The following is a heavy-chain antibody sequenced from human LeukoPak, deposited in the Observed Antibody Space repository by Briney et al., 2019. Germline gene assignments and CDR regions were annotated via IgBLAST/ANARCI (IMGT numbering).Heavy chain of an antibody. D-gene: IGHD6-13*01. V-gene: IGHV3-48*01. J-gene: IGHJ6*03. Sequence: AGGSLRLSCAASGFTFSSYEMNWVRQAPGKGLEWVSYISSSSSTIYYADSVKGRFTISRDNAKNSLYLQMNSLRAEDTAVYYCARARRYSSSWYPLQKYYYYYMDVWGKGTTVTISS. CDR1: GFTFSSYE. CDR3: ARARRYSSSWYPLQKYYYYYMDV. CDR2: ISSSSSTI.